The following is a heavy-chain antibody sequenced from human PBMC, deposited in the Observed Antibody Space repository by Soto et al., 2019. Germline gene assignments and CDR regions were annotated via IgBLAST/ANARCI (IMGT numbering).Heavy chain of an antibody. D-gene: IGHD3-3*02. V-gene: IGHV4-59*08. J-gene: IGHJ6*02. CDR1: GGSISSYY. Sequence: QVHLQESGPGLVKPSETLSLTCTVSGGSISSYYWTWIRQPPGKRLEWIGYIHYSGSTNYSPSLKSRVTKSVDPSKKQFSLKLSSVTAAGTAGYYCGRRIVILAGDYGMDVWGQGTTVTVSS. CDR3: GRRIVILAGDYGMDV. CDR2: IHYSGST.